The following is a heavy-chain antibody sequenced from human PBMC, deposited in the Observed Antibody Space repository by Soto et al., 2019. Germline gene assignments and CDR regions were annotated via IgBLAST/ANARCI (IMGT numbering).Heavy chain of an antibody. CDR3: ARAPPGIAAAGGG. V-gene: IGHV3-66*01. CDR2: IYSGGST. D-gene: IGHD6-13*01. J-gene: IGHJ6*02. CDR1: GFTVGNNY. Sequence: EVQLVESGGGLVQPGGSLRLSCAASGFTVGNNYMNWVRQAPGKGLECVSLIYSGGSTNYADSVKGRCTISRDNSKNTLYLYMNSLSAEDTAVYYCARAPPGIAAAGGGWGQGTTVTVSS.